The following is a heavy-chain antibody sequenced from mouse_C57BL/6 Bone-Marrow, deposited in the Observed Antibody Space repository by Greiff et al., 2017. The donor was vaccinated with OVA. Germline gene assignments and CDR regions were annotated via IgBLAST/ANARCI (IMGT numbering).Heavy chain of an antibody. CDR3: ARRYIWYFDV. D-gene: IGHD1-3*01. CDR1: GYTFTSYW. J-gene: IGHJ1*03. Sequence: QVQLQQPGAELVKPGASVKMSCKASGYTFTSYWITWVKQRPGQGLEWIGDIYPGSGSTNSNEKFKSKATLTVDTSSSTAYMQHSSLTCDDSAVYYCARRYIWYFDVGGTGTTVTVSS. CDR2: IYPGSGST. V-gene: IGHV1-55*01.